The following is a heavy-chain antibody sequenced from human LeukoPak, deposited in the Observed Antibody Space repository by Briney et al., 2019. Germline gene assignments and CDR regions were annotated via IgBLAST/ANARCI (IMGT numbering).Heavy chain of an antibody. V-gene: IGHV4-39*01. CDR1: GGSISSYY. CDR2: IYYSGST. J-gene: IGHJ4*02. Sequence: SETLSLTCTVSGGSISSYYWGWIRQPPGKGLEWIGSIYYSGSTYYNPSLKSRVTISVDTSKNQFSLKLSSVTAADTAVYYCARHDCSGGSCYSDYWGQGTLVTVSS. D-gene: IGHD2-15*01. CDR3: ARHDCSGGSCYSDY.